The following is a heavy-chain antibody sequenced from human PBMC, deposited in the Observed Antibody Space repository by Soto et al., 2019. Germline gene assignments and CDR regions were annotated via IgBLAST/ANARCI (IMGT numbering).Heavy chain of an antibody. CDR3: ARGQVDDQYDCWSGSPFNYYYMDV. Sequence: QVQLVQSGAEVKKPGASVKVSWKASGYTFTSYGISWVRQAPGQGLEWMGWISAYNGNTNYAQKLQGRVTMTTDTSTSTAYMELRSLRSDDTAVYYCARGQVDDQYDCWSGSPFNYYYMDVWGKGTTVTVSS. CDR2: ISAYNGNT. V-gene: IGHV1-18*01. J-gene: IGHJ6*03. CDR1: GYTFTSYG. D-gene: IGHD3-3*01.